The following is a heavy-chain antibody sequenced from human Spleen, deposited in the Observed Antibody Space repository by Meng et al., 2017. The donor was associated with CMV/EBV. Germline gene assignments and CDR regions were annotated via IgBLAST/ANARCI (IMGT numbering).Heavy chain of an antibody. J-gene: IGHJ4*02. Sequence: SETLSLTCTVSGGSVSSGSYYWSWIRQPPGKGLEWIGYIYYSGSTNYNPSLKSRVTISVDTSKNQFSLKLSSVTAADTAVYYCARDRVRRDIVVVPAATNYFDYWGQGTLVTVSS. CDR1: GGSVSSGSYY. CDR2: IYYSGST. D-gene: IGHD2-2*01. V-gene: IGHV4-61*01. CDR3: ARDRVRRDIVVVPAATNYFDY.